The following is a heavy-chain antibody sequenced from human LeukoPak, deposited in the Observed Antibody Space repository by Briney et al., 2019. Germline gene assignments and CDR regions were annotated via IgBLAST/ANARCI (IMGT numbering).Heavy chain of an antibody. CDR3: ARGVASKDWYFDL. Sequence: ASVKVSCKASGGTFSSYAISWVRQAPGQGLEWMGRIIPILGIANYAQKFQGRVTITADKSTSTAYMELSSLRSEDTAVYYCARGVASKDWYFDLRGRGTLVTVSS. CDR2: IIPILGIA. J-gene: IGHJ2*01. D-gene: IGHD5-24*01. V-gene: IGHV1-69*04. CDR1: GGTFSSYA.